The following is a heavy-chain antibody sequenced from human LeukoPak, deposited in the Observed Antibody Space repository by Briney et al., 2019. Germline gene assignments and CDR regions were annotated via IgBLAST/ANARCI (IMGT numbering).Heavy chain of an antibody. D-gene: IGHD2-2*01. CDR3: ARRSYCSSTSCDGWFNP. CDR2: IYTSGST. CDR1: GGSISSYY. Sequence: SETLSLTCTVSGGSISSYYWSWIRQPPGKGLEWIGYIYTSGSTNYNPSLKSRVTISVDTSKNQFSLKLSSVTAADTAAYYCARRSYCSSTSCDGWFNPWGQGTLVTVSS. J-gene: IGHJ5*02. V-gene: IGHV4-4*09.